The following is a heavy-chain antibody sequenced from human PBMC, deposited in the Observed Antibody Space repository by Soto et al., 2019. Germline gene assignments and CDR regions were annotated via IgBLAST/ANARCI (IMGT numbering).Heavy chain of an antibody. V-gene: IGHV1-8*01. Sequence: ASVKVSCKASGYTFTSYDINWVRQATGQGLEWMGWMNPNSGKTGYAQKFEGRVTMTRNTSRSIAYMELSSLRSEDTAVYYCARGASSSRRGYWFDPWGQGTLVTVSS. J-gene: IGHJ5*02. CDR3: ARGASSSRRGYWFDP. D-gene: IGHD6-13*01. CDR2: MNPNSGKT. CDR1: GYTFTSYD.